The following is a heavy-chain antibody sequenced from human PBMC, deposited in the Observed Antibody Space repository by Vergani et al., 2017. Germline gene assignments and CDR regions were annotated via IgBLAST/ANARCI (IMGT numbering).Heavy chain of an antibody. D-gene: IGHD3-22*01. CDR2: IWYDGSNK. Sequence: VQLVESGGGLVQPGGSLRLSCAASGFTFSSYGMHWVRQAPGKGLEWVAVIWYDGSNKYYADSVKGRFTISRDNSKNTLYLQMNSLRAEDTAVYYCARDLAKVKEYYYYGMDVWGQGTTVTVSS. CDR1: GFTFSSYG. J-gene: IGHJ6*02. CDR3: ARDLAKVKEYYYYGMDV. V-gene: IGHV3-33*08.